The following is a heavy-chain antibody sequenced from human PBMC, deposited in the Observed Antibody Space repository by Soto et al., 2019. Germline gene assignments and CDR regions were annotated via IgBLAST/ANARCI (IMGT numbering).Heavy chain of an antibody. CDR3: AGPHDRAGLGT. D-gene: IGHD1-1*01. CDR2: HNGYNGQT. J-gene: IGHJ5*02. Sequence: RASVKVSFKASENTFSTYLVHWVRQVHGQGLEWMGWHNGYNGQTEYSQKFQGRVTITRDTSAKTAYLELRSLTSEDTAVYYCAGPHDRAGLGTWGQGTLVTVSS. V-gene: IGHV1-3*01. CDR1: ENTFSTYL.